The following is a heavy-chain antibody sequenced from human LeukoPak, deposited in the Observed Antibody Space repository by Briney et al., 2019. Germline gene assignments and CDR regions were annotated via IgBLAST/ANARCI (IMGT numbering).Heavy chain of an antibody. CDR3: AKEYSSSWYYYYMDV. CDR2: ISSSSSSYI. CDR1: GFTFNNYN. Sequence: GGSLRLSCAASGFTFNNYNMIWVRQAPGKGLEWVSSISSSSSSYIYYADSVKGRFTISRDNSKNTLYLQMNSLRAEDTAVYYCAKEYSSSWYYYYMDVWGKGTTVTISS. V-gene: IGHV3-21*01. D-gene: IGHD6-13*01. J-gene: IGHJ6*03.